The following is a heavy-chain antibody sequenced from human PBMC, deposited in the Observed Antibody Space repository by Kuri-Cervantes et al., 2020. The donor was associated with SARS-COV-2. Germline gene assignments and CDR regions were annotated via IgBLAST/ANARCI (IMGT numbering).Heavy chain of an antibody. V-gene: IGHV1-69*05. D-gene: IGHD2-2*01. J-gene: IGHJ5*02. CDR2: IIPMFDSL. CDR3: ARDSIPTLGYCRSTSCYVPYNWFDP. CDR1: GCTLRNYA. Sequence: SVKVSCKASGCTLRNYAISWVRQAPGQGLEWMGGIIPMFDSLNYAQKFQGRVTLTTDESTSTAYMELSSLTSEHTAVYYCARDSIPTLGYCRSTSCYVPYNWFDPWGQGTLVTVSS.